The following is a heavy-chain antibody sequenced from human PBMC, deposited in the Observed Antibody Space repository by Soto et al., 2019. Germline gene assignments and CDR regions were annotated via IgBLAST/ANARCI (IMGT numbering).Heavy chain of an antibody. Sequence: EVQLVESGGGLVQPGGSLRLSCAASGFTFSSYAMSWVRQAPGKGLEWVSAISGSGGSKYYADSVKGRFTISRDNSKNTLYLKMNRLRAEDTAVYYCAKDLGPCHKLTVDDAFDLWGQGTMVTGSS. J-gene: IGHJ3*01. D-gene: IGHD4-17*01. V-gene: IGHV3-23*04. CDR1: GFTFSSYA. CDR2: ISGSGGSK. CDR3: AKDLGPCHKLTVDDAFDL.